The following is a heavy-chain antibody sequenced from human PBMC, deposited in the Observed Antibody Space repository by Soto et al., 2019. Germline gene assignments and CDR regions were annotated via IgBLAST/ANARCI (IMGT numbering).Heavy chain of an antibody. J-gene: IGHJ6*02. V-gene: IGHV1-3*01. CDR2: INAGNGNT. CDR1: GYTFTSYA. D-gene: IGHD3-10*01. CDR3: ARIRITMVWGVSHYYYGMDV. Sequence: ASVKVSCKASGYTFTSYAMHWVRQAPGQRLEWMGWINAGNGNTKYSQKFQGRVTITRDTSASTAYMELSSLRSEDTAVYYCARIRITMVWGVSHYYYGMDVWGQGTMVTVSS.